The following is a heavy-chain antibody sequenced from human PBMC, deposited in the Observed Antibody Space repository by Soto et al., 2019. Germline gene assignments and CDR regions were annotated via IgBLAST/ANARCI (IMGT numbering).Heavy chain of an antibody. D-gene: IGHD6-13*01. CDR3: VRGVAAVGNDWFEP. CDR1: VGSISSSY. J-gene: IGHJ5*02. V-gene: IGHV4-4*07. Sequence: SETLSLTCTFSVGSISSSYWNCVRQTADKRLEWIGRIHSTGGSHYNPSLRSRLSMSIDTSKKQFYLELTSVTAADTAVYYCVRGVAAVGNDWFEPWGQGTLVIVSS. CDR2: IHSTGGS.